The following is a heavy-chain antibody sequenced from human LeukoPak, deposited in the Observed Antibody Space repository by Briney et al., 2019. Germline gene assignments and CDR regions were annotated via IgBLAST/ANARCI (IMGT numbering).Heavy chain of an antibody. CDR1: GFSFRNAW. J-gene: IGHJ3*02. D-gene: IGHD2-21*02. V-gene: IGHV3-15*01. Sequence: PGGSLRLSCAASGFSFRNAWMSWVRQAPGKGLEWVGRIKGKTDGGTTDYAAPVKGRFTISRDDSKNTLYLQMNSLKTEDTAVYYCTTVWNCGGDCSDAFDIWGQGTMVTVSS. CDR3: TTVWNCGGDCSDAFDI. CDR2: IKGKTDGGTT.